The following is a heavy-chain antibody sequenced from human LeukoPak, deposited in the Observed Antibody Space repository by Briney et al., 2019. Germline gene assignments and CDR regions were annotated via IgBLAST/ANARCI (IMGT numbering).Heavy chain of an antibody. Sequence: PSQTLSLTCTVSGGSISSGGYYWSWIRQHPGKGLEWIGHIYSGRSTNYNPSLKSRVTMSVDTSNNYISLKLGSVTAADTAVYYCAREGWSGRNYWFDPWGQGTLVTVSS. D-gene: IGHD2-15*01. J-gene: IGHJ5*02. CDR2: IYSGRST. CDR3: AREGWSGRNYWFDP. V-gene: IGHV4-31*03. CDR1: GGSISSGGYY.